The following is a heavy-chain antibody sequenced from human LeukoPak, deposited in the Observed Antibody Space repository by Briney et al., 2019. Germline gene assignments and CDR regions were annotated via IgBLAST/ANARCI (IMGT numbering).Heavy chain of an antibody. J-gene: IGHJ4*02. CDR2: ISYDGSNK. CDR1: GFTFSSYG. D-gene: IGHD2-2*01. CDR3: ANYHMFDY. V-gene: IGHV3-30*18. Sequence: GRSLRLSCAASGFTFSSYGMHWVRQAPGKGLEWVAVISYDGSNKYYADSVKGRFTISRDNSKNALYLEMNSLRAEDRAVYYCANYHMFDYWGQGTLVTVSS.